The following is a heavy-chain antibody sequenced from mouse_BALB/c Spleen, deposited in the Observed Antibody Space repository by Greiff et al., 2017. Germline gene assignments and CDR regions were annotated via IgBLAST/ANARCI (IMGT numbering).Heavy chain of an antibody. D-gene: IGHD2-1*01. Sequence: QVHVKQSGPGLVAPSQSLSITCTVSGFSLTSYGVHWVRQPPGKGLEWLGVIWAGGSTNYNSALMSRLSISKDNSKSQVFLKMNSLQTDDTAMYYCARDGNYVYYYAMDYWGQGTSVTVSS. V-gene: IGHV2-9*02. CDR2: IWAGGST. CDR1: GFSLTSYG. J-gene: IGHJ4*01. CDR3: ARDGNYVYYYAMDY.